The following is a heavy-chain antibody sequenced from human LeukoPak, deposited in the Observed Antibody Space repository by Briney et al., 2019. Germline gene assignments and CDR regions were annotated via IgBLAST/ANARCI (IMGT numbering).Heavy chain of an antibody. J-gene: IGHJ3*02. V-gene: IGHV3-48*04. CDR3: ERTDAFDM. Sequence: GGSLRLSCAASRFSFSTYSMNWVRQAPGKGLEWLSYISTSGTTIYYADSVKGRFTISRDNARQSLFLQMSSLRAEDTAVYYCERTDAFDMWGQGTMVTVSS. CDR2: ISTSGTTI. CDR1: RFSFSTYS.